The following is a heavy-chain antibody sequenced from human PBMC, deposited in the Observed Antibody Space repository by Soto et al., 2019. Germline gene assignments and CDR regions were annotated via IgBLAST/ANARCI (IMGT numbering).Heavy chain of an antibody. V-gene: IGHV4-39*01. CDR3: ARQRWYYYGSGSYPLDV. D-gene: IGHD3-10*01. Sequence: QLLESGPGLVKPSETLSLTCTVSGGSISSSSYYWGWIRQPPGKGLEWIGSIYYSGSTYYNPSLKSRVTISVDTSKNQFSLKLSSVTAADTAVYYCARQRWYYYGSGSYPLDVWGKGTTVTVSS. J-gene: IGHJ6*04. CDR2: IYYSGST. CDR1: GGSISSSSYY.